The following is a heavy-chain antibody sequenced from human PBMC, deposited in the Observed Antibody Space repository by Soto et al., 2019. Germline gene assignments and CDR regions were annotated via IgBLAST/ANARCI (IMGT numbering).Heavy chain of an antibody. CDR3: ARRGIAAAGTPFDY. CDR2: INHSGST. J-gene: IGHJ4*02. Sequence: PSETLSLTCAFYCGSFIGYYWSWIRQPPGKGLEWIGEINHSGSTNYNPSLKSRVTISVDTSKNQFSLKLSSVTAADTAVYYCARRGIAAAGTPFDYWGQGTLVTVSS. CDR1: CGSFIGYY. V-gene: IGHV4-34*01. D-gene: IGHD6-13*01.